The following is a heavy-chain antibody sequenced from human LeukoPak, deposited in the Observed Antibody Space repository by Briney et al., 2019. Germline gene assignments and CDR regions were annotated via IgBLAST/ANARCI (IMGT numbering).Heavy chain of an antibody. Sequence: GGSLRLSCAVSGFTFSSYWMSWVRQAPGKGLEWVANIKQDGSEKYYVDSVKGRFTISRDNAKNSLYLQMNSLRAEDTAVYYCASSPDYWGQGTLVTVSS. CDR1: GFTFSSYW. CDR2: IKQDGSEK. V-gene: IGHV3-7*01. J-gene: IGHJ4*02. CDR3: ASSPDY.